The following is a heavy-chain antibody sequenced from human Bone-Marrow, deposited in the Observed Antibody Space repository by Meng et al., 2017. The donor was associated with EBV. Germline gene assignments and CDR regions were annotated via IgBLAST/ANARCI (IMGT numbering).Heavy chain of an antibody. Sequence: QVQLVQLGAEGKKPGASVKVSCKASGYTFTSYYMHWVRQAPGQGLEWMGIINPSGGSTSYAQKFQGRVTMTRDTSTSTVYMELSSLRSEDTAVYYCAISRIVGATGSWFDPWGQGTLATVSS. J-gene: IGHJ5*02. CDR2: INPSGGST. D-gene: IGHD1-26*01. CDR3: AISRIVGATGSWFDP. V-gene: IGHV1-46*01. CDR1: GYTFTSYY.